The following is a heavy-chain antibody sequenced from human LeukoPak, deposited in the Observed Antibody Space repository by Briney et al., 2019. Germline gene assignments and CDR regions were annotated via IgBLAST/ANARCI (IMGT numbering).Heavy chain of an antibody. D-gene: IGHD6-19*01. CDR3: ARGYSSGYGITDWFDP. CDR2: ISGSASST. V-gene: IGHV3-23*01. Sequence: GGSLRLSCAASGFTFSNYAMSWVRQAPGKGLEWVSAISGSASSTYHADSVKGRFTISRDNSKNTLYLQMNSLRADDTAVYYCARGYSSGYGITDWFDPWGQGTLVTVSS. J-gene: IGHJ5*02. CDR1: GFTFSNYA.